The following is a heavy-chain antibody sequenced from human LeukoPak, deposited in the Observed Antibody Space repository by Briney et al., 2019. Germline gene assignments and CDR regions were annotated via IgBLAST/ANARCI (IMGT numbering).Heavy chain of an antibody. CDR2: INPNTGDT. CDR3: GRGNKSFDP. Sequence: ASVKVSCKASGYTFTAYYVHWVRQAPGQGLEWIGWINPNTGDTNYAPKFQGRVTMIKDTSTNSAYMELNKLTSDDTAVYYCGRGNKSFDPWGQGTLVAVSS. J-gene: IGHJ5*02. CDR1: GYTFTAYY. V-gene: IGHV1-2*02.